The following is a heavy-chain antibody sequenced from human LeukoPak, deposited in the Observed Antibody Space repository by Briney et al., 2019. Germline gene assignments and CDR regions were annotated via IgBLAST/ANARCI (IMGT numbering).Heavy chain of an antibody. D-gene: IGHD1-14*01. V-gene: IGHV3-23*01. CDR1: GGTFSSYA. CDR2: ISGSGGST. CDR3: AKNDRGWPYPGDY. Sequence: GGSLRLSCAASGGTFSSYAMSWVRQAAGKGLEWVSAISGSGGSTYYADSVKGRFTISRDNSKNTLYLQMNSLRAEDTAVYYCAKNDRGWPYPGDYWGQGTLVTVSS. J-gene: IGHJ4*02.